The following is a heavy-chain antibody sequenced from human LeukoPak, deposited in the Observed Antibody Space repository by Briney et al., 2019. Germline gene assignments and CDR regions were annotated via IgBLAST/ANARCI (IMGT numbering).Heavy chain of an antibody. J-gene: IGHJ6*02. CDR2: IKQDGSEK. CDR3: ARDPVPADFWSGPSDYYGMDV. CDR1: GFTFSSYW. Sequence: GGSLRLPCAASGFTFSSYWMSWVRQAPGKGLEWVANIKQDGSEKYYVDSVKGRFTISRDNAKNSLYLQMNSLRAEDTAVYYCARDPVPADFWSGPSDYYGMDVWGQGTTVTVSS. V-gene: IGHV3-7*01. D-gene: IGHD3-3*01.